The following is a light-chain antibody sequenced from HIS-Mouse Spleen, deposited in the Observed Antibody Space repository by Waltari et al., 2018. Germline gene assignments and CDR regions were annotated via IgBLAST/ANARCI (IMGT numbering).Light chain of an antibody. V-gene: IGKV1-5*03. CDR2: KAS. CDR3: QQYNSYSWT. J-gene: IGKJ1*01. CDR1: QSISSW. Sequence: DIQMTQSPSTLSASVGDRVTITCLASQSISSWLAWYQQKPGKAPKLLIYKASSLESGVPSRFSGSGSGTEFTLTISSLQPDDFATYYCQQYNSYSWTFGQGTKGEIK.